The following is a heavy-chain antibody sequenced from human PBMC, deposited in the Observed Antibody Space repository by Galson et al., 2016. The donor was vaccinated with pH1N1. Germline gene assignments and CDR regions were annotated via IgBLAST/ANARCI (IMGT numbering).Heavy chain of an antibody. Sequence: SVKVSCKASGYTFTSNGISWVRQAPGKGLEWMGGIIPILGAPNYAQNFQGRVTISTDKSTITAYMELTGLTSGDTAIYYCARMSSGYDTIDSWGQGTLITVSS. CDR1: GYTFTSNG. J-gene: IGHJ4*02. D-gene: IGHD5-12*01. CDR3: ARMSSGYDTIDS. CDR2: IIPILGAP. V-gene: IGHV1-69*10.